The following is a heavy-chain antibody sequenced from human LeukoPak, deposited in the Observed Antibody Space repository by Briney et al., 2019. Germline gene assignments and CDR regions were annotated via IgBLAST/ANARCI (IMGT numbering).Heavy chain of an antibody. D-gene: IGHD2-2*01. V-gene: IGHV4-4*07. CDR3: ATRDILVPRAVVWFDP. Sequence: SGTLSLTCIVSGDSITGKYWSWIRRPAGKGLEWLGRIYSSGTTDYSPSLMSRVTMSLDTSKNHISLRLRSVTAADTAVYYCATRDILVPRAVVWFDPWGQGTVVTVSS. J-gene: IGHJ5*01. CDR2: IYSSGTT. CDR1: GDSITGKY.